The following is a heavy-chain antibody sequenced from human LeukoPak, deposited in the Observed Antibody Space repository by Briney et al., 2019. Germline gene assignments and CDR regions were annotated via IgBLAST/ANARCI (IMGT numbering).Heavy chain of an antibody. CDR3: RTVDGSTGPHFDH. Sequence: GGSLRLSCTASGFTFSNAWMTWVRQAPGKGLEWVGRIKSESVGGAIDYAAPVKGRFTISRDDSKNTLYLHVNSLNTEDTGVYYCRTVDGSTGPHFDHWGRGTLVTVSS. V-gene: IGHV3-15*01. D-gene: IGHD2-8*02. CDR2: IKSESVGGAI. J-gene: IGHJ4*02. CDR1: GFTFSNAW.